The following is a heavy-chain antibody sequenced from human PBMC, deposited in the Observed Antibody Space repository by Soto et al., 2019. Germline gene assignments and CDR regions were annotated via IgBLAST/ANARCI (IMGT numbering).Heavy chain of an antibody. D-gene: IGHD5-18*01. CDR1: GFTFSTFG. CDR3: ASRYSYGYEFDY. Sequence: GGSLRLSGAASGFTFSTFGINWVRQAPGKGLEWVSYISSSSTTIYYADSVKGRFTISRDNAKNSLYLQMNSLRDEDTAVYYCASRYSYGYEFDYWGQGTLVTVSS. V-gene: IGHV3-48*02. J-gene: IGHJ4*02. CDR2: ISSSSTTI.